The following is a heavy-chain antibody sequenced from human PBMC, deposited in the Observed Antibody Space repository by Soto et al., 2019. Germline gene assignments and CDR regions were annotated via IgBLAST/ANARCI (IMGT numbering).Heavy chain of an antibody. CDR1: GGSISSGGYY. J-gene: IGHJ5*02. V-gene: IGHV4-31*03. CDR2: IYYSGST. D-gene: IGHD6-13*01. CDR3: ARGSCYGSSWYYCYAP. Sequence: SETLSLTCTVSGGSISSGGYYWSWIRQHPGKGLEWIGYIYYSGSTYYNPSLKSRVTISVDTSKNQFSLKLSSVTAADTAVYYCARGSCYGSSWYYCYAPWRHGTLVTVSS.